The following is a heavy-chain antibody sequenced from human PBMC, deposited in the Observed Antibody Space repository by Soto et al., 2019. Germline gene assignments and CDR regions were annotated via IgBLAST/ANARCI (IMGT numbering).Heavy chain of an antibody. Sequence: ASVKVSCKASGYTFTSYYMHWVRPAPGQGVEWMGIINPSGGSTSYAQKLQGRVTMTRDTSTSTGYMELSSLRAQDTAVYYCARDLGSGYYDSSGLGAFDIWGQGTMVTVSS. CDR1: GYTFTSYY. CDR3: ARDLGSGYYDSSGLGAFDI. J-gene: IGHJ3*02. CDR2: INPSGGST. D-gene: IGHD3-22*01. V-gene: IGHV1-46*04.